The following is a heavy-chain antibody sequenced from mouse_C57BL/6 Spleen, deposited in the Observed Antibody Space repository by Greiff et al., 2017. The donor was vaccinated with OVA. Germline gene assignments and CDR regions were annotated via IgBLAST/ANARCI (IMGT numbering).Heavy chain of an antibody. D-gene: IGHD2-1*01. CDR3: TRIGNYESYAMDY. J-gene: IGHJ4*01. CDR1: GYTFTDYE. Sequence: QVQLQQSGAELVRPGASVTLSCKASGYTFTDYEMHWVKQTPVHGLEWIGAIDPETGGTAYNQKFKGKAILTADKSSSTAYMELRSLTSEDSAVYYCTRIGNYESYAMDYWGQGTSVTVSS. CDR2: IDPETGGT. V-gene: IGHV1-15*01.